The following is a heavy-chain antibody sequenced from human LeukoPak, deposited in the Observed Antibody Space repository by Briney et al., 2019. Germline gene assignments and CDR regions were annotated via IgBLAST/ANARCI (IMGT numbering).Heavy chain of an antibody. CDR3: ARAPTVVKMYASFGGSLLRERNAFDI. D-gene: IGHD2-8*01. CDR2: ISSSGTYK. V-gene: IGHV3-21*01. CDR1: GFTFNTYT. J-gene: IGHJ3*02. Sequence: GGSLRLSCAASGFTFNTYTMNWVRQAPGKGLEWVSSISSSGTYKYFADSVEGRFTIARDNAKNSLQLQMNSLRAEDTAIYYCARAPTVVKMYASFGGSLLRERNAFDIWGQGTKVTVSS.